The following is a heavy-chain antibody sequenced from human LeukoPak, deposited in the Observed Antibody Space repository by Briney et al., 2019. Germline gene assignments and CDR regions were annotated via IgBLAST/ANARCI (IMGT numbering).Heavy chain of an antibody. D-gene: IGHD3-3*01. V-gene: IGHV4-39*01. CDR2: IYDSGST. J-gene: IGHJ4*02. Sequence: SETLSLTCTVSGGSIRSSYYYWGWIRQPPGKGLEWIGSIYDSGSTYYNPTLKSRVTISVDTSKNQFSLKLSSVTAADTAVYYCVTSPYYDFWSGYSLFDYWGQGTLVTVSS. CDR1: GGSIRSSYYY. CDR3: VTSPYYDFWSGYSLFDY.